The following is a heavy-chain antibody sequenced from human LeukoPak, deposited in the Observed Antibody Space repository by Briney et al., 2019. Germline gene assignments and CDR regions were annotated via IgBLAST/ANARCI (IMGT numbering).Heavy chain of an antibody. CDR1: GFTVSSNY. Sequence: GGSLRLSCAAPGFTVSSNYMSWVRQAPGKGLEWVSAISGSGGSTYYADSVKGRFTISRDNSKNTLYLQMNSLRAEDTAVYYCAKDQAMVRGVDLDYWGQGTLVTVSS. CDR3: AKDQAMVRGVDLDY. D-gene: IGHD3-10*01. CDR2: ISGSGGST. J-gene: IGHJ4*02. V-gene: IGHV3-23*01.